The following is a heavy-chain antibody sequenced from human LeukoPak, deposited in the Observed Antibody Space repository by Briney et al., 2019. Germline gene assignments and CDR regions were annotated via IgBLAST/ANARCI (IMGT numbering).Heavy chain of an antibody. CDR3: AKDNRRHYTSGPNPDSLH. J-gene: IGHJ4*02. Sequence: PGGSLRLSCAASGFSFDDYAMHWLRQAPGKGLQWVSGISWNSGSEGYADSVRGRFTISRDNAKNSLYLQMDSLRVEDTAFYYCAKDNRRHYTSGPNPDSLHWGQGALVTVSS. D-gene: IGHD6-19*01. CDR2: ISWNSGSE. CDR1: GFSFDDYA. V-gene: IGHV3-9*01.